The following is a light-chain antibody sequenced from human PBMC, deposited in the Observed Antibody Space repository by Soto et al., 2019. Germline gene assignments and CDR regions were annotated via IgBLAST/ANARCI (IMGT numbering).Light chain of an antibody. CDR3: QEYNGYST. CDR2: DAS. J-gene: IGKJ1*01. V-gene: IGKV1-5*01. CDR1: QSISSW. Sequence: DIQMTQSPSSLSASVGDRVTITCRASQSISSWLAWYQQKPGKAPKLLIFDASSLEGGVPSRFSGSWSGTEFALTISSLQPDDSATYYCQEYNGYSTFGQGTKV.